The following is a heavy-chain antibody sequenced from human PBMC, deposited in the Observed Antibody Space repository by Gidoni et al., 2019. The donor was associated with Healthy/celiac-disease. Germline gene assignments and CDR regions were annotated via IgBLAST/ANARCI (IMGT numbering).Heavy chain of an antibody. J-gene: IGHJ5*02. CDR2: IYYSGST. CDR3: AREAGFYDFWSGFSTHNWFDP. Sequence: QVQLQESGPGLVKPSETLSLTCTVSGGSISSYSWSWIRQPPGKGLEWIGYIYYSGSTNYNPSLKSRVTISVDTSKNQFSLKLSSVTAADTAVYYCAREAGFYDFWSGFSTHNWFDPWGQGTLVTVSS. D-gene: IGHD3-3*01. CDR1: GGSISSYS. V-gene: IGHV4-59*01.